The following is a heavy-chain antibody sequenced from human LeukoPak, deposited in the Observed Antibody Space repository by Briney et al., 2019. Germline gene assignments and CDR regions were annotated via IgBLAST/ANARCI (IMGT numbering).Heavy chain of an antibody. CDR1: GFMFSSYE. CDR2: ISGGDDST. J-gene: IGHJ4*02. D-gene: IGHD2-2*01. V-gene: IGHV3-23*01. Sequence: QPGGSLRLSCAASGFMFSSYEMNWVRQTPGKGLEWVSVISGGDDSTDYADSMKGRFTISRDNSKNTLYLQMNSLRAEDTALYYCAKLGCTGTICYANYWGQGTLVTVSS. CDR3: AKLGCTGTICYANY.